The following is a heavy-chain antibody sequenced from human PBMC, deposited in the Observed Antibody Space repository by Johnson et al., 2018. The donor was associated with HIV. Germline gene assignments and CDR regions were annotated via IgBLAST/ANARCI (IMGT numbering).Heavy chain of an antibody. Sequence: VQLVESGGGVVQPGRSLRLSCAASGFTFDDYGMSWVRQAPGKGLEWVSSINWNGGSTGYADSVKGRFTVSRDNAKNSLYLQMNSLRAEDTAVYYCAKAIAARPSGAFDIWGQGTMVTVSS. V-gene: IGHV3-20*04. CDR1: GFTFDDYG. CDR2: INWNGGST. J-gene: IGHJ3*02. D-gene: IGHD6-6*01. CDR3: AKAIAARPSGAFDI.